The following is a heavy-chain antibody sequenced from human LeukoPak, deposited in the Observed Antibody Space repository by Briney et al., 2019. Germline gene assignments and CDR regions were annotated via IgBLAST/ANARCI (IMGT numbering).Heavy chain of an antibody. J-gene: IGHJ4*01. CDR2: ISSSTSYI. CDR3: AKLLRDVTIYDF. V-gene: IGHV3-21*01. Sequence: GGSLRLSCAASGFIFSTYSMNWVRQAPGKGLEWVSSISSSTSYIYYADSVKGRFTISRDNAKNSLFLQMNSLRAEDTAFYYCAKLLRDVTIYDFWGHGTLVTVSS. D-gene: IGHD5-24*01. CDR1: GFIFSTYS.